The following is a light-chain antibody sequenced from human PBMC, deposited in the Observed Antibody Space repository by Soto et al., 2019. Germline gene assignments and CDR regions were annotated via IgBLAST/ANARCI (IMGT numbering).Light chain of an antibody. CDR3: QQSHNTPRT. V-gene: IGKV1-39*01. Sequence: DIQMTQSPSSLSASVGDRVTITCRPSQSIASHLNWYQQKPGKAPKFLMSDTSNLQSGVPSRFSGSGSGTDFTLTISSLQPEDFATYYCQQSHNTPRTFGQGTKVDIK. CDR2: DTS. J-gene: IGKJ1*01. CDR1: QSIASH.